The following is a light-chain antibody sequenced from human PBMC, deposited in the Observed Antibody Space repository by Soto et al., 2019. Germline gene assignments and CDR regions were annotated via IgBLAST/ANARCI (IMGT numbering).Light chain of an antibody. CDR3: SSYTSSSDLDV. CDR1: RSDVGGYNY. J-gene: IGLJ1*01. CDR2: DVS. Sequence: QSALTQPASVSGSPGQAITISCTGTRSDVGGYNYVSWYQQHPGKAPKLMIYDVSNRPSGVSNRFSGSKSGNTASLTISGIQAEDEADYYCSSYTSSSDLDVFGTGTKVTVL. V-gene: IGLV2-14*01.